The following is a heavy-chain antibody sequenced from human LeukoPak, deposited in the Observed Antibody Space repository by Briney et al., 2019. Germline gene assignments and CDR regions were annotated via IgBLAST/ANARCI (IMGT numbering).Heavy chain of an antibody. CDR3: ARLPKYSRPLDY. V-gene: IGHV1-8*02. Sequence: ASVKVSCKASGYTFSSYGINWVRQATGQGLEWMGWMNPNSGNTAYAQKFQGRVIMSRDTSISTAYMELSSLRSEDTAVYYCARLPKYSRPLDYWGQGTLVTVSS. CDR1: GYTFSSYG. CDR2: MNPNSGNT. D-gene: IGHD6-6*01. J-gene: IGHJ4*02.